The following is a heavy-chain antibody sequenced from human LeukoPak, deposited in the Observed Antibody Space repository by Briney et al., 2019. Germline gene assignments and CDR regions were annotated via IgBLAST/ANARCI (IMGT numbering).Heavy chain of an antibody. CDR2: IKQDGSEK. V-gene: IGHV3-7*02. CDR1: GFTLSSFW. CDR3: ARGSGGWYNWFEP. D-gene: IGHD6-19*01. Sequence: GGSLRLSCAAWGFTLSSFWMSLVRQAPGKGLEWVAKIKQDGSEKYYVDSVKGRFTISRDNAKTSLYLQMNRLRAEDTAVYYCARGSGGWYNWFEPWGQGTLVTVSS. J-gene: IGHJ5*02.